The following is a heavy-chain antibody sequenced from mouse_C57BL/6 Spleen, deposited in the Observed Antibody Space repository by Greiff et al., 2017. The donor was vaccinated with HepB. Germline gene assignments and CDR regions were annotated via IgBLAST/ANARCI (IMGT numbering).Heavy chain of an antibody. CDR3: ARDYGSSSWYFDV. Sequence: VQLQQSGAELVKPGASVKLSCKASGYTFTSYWMHWVKQRPGQGLEWIGMIHPNSGSTNYNEKFKSKATLTVDKSSSTAYMQLSSLTSEDSAVYYCARDYGSSSWYFDVWGTGTTVTVSS. V-gene: IGHV1-64*01. D-gene: IGHD1-1*01. CDR1: GYTFTSYW. CDR2: IHPNSGST. J-gene: IGHJ1*03.